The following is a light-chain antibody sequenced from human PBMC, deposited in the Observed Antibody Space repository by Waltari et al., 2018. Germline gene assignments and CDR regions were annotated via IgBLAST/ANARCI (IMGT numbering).Light chain of an antibody. CDR2: GAS. J-gene: IGKJ1*01. Sequence: ESVLTQSQGTRCVSPGERATLTCRASQRCISSYLAWYTQKPGQAPRLLIYGASRRAPGLPDRFSGSGSGPYFTLTISRLEPEDFAVSYCQQYGSSPWPFGHGTQVAIQ. V-gene: IGKV3-20*01. CDR3: QQYGSSPWP. CDR1: QRCISSY.